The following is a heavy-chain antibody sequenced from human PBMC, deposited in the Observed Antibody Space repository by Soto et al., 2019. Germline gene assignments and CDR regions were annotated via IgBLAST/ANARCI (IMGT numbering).Heavy chain of an antibody. CDR2: VYYSGST. J-gene: IGHJ4*02. V-gene: IGHV4-39*01. CDR1: GDSIRGSNFY. Sequence: QLQLQESGPGLVKPSETLSLTCTLSGDSIRGSNFYWAWIRQPPGQELEWVGTVYYSGSTYYHPSLKSRVTLSVDPSKNQFSLRLGSVTASDTGTYFCARHGGTTPFDFWGQGIQVAVS. D-gene: IGHD4-17*01. CDR3: ARHGGTTPFDF.